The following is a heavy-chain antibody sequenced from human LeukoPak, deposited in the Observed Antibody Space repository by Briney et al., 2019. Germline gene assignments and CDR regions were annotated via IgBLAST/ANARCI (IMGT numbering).Heavy chain of an antibody. CDR1: GFTFSSYG. D-gene: IGHD3-10*01. J-gene: IGHJ3*02. V-gene: IGHV3-23*01. CDR2: ISGSGGST. Sequence: GGSLRLSCAASGFTFSSYGMSWVRQAPGKGLEWVSAISGSGGSTYYADSVKGRFTISRDNSMNTLYLQMNSLRAEDTAVYYCAKDLRYYYGSGSYYGGVHAFDIWGQGTMVTVSS. CDR3: AKDLRYYYGSGSYYGGVHAFDI.